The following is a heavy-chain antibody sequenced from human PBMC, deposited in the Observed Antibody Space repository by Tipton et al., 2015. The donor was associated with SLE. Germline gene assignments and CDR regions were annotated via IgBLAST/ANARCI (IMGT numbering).Heavy chain of an antibody. Sequence: TLSLTCTVSGGSIGSDYWNWVRQPPGKGLEWICYIYSSGSINYTPSLKNRVTISLDTSKNQFSLKLSSVTAADTAIYYCARGSLTVVQGIKETKTRRYKWFDPWGQRTLVTVSS. CDR2: IYSSGSI. CDR3: ARGSLTVVQGIKETKTRRYKWFDP. CDR1: GGSIGSDY. D-gene: IGHD3-10*01. V-gene: IGHV4-59*01. J-gene: IGHJ5*02.